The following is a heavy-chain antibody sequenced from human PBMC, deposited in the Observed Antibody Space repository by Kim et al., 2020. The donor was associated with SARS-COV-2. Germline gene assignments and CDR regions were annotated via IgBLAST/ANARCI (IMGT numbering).Heavy chain of an antibody. Sequence: ASVKVSCKASGYTFTGYYMHWVRQAPGQGLEWMGWINPNSGGTNYAQKFQGRVTMTRDTSISTAYMELSRLRSDDTAVYYCARGFLHGSSWYALEYSLGFDPRGQGTLVTVSS. CDR2: INPNSGGT. V-gene: IGHV1-2*02. D-gene: IGHD6-13*01. J-gene: IGHJ5*02. CDR1: GYTFTGYY. CDR3: ARGFLHGSSWYALEYSLGFDP.